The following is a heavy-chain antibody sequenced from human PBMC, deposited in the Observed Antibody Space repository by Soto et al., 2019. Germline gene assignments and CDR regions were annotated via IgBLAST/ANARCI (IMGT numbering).Heavy chain of an antibody. CDR2: IIPFFGTA. CDR1: GGTFSSYA. Sequence: QVQLVQSGAEVKKPGSSVKISCKASGGTFSSYAITWVRQAPGQGLEWMGGIIPFFGTANYAQKFQGRVTITADESTSTAYMELSSLRSDDTAVYYCARGAVAGTLDHFDYWGQGTLVTVSS. D-gene: IGHD6-19*01. CDR3: ARGAVAGTLDHFDY. V-gene: IGHV1-69*01. J-gene: IGHJ4*02.